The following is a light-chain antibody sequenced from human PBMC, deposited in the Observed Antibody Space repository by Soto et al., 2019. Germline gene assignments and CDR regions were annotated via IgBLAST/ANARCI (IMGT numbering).Light chain of an antibody. V-gene: IGLV2-23*02. CDR2: DVS. J-gene: IGLJ1*01. Sequence: QSVLTQPASVSGSPGQSLTISCNGTSNDVGKYNHVSWYQHHAGKAPKLILYDVSQWPSGASRRFSGSKSGNTASLTIHRLQHEDEADYYCSSYGGRTTFYVFGSGPKVTV. CDR1: SNDVGKYNH. CDR3: SSYGGRTTFYV.